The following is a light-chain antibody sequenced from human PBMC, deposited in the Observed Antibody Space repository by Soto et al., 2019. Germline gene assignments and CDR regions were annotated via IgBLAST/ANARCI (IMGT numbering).Light chain of an antibody. J-gene: IGKJ2*01. CDR2: GSS. CDR3: HQYGSSSPYT. Sequence: EVVLTQSPGTLSLSPGERATLSCRASQSVTNNYLAWYQQRPGQAPRLLIFGSSDRATGIPDRFSGSGSGTDFTLTISRLELQDFAVYYCHQYGSSSPYTFGQGTKLEIK. V-gene: IGKV3-20*01. CDR1: QSVTNNY.